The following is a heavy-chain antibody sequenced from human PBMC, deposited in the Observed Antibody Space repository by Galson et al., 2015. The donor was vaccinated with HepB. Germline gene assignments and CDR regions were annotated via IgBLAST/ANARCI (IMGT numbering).Heavy chain of an antibody. CDR3: AGTLRIAPDPQRAWEYFSYGMDV. CDR2: INSDGSDT. D-gene: IGHD6-13*01. J-gene: IGHJ6*02. CDR1: GFGLSTYW. Sequence: SLRLSCAASGFGLSTYWIDWVRQSPGKGLLWVSRINSDGSDTSHADSVRGRFTISRDNVKNTLYLQMNSLRVEDTGMYYCAGTLRIAPDPQRAWEYFSYGMDVWGQGTTVTVSS. V-gene: IGHV3-74*01.